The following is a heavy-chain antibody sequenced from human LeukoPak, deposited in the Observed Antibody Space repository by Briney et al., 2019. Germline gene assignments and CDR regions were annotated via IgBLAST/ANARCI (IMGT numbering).Heavy chain of an antibody. V-gene: IGHV4-39*01. CDR3: ARQGYDILTGYYGVCDY. CDR1: GGSISSRSYY. J-gene: IGHJ4*02. Sequence: SETLSLTCTVSGGSISSRSYYWGWIRQPPGKGLEWIGSIYHSGSAYYNPSRKSRVTISVDTSKSQFSLKLSSVTAADTAVYYCARQGYDILTGYYGVCDYWGQGTLVTVSS. D-gene: IGHD3-9*01. CDR2: IYHSGSA.